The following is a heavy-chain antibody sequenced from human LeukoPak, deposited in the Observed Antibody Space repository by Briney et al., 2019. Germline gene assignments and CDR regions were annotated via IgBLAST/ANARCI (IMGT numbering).Heavy chain of an antibody. J-gene: IGHJ3*02. V-gene: IGHV3-9*03. CDR3: AKGRIVGATTGAFDI. CDR1: GFTFDDYA. CDR2: ISWNSGSI. Sequence: GRSLRLSCAASGFTFDDYAMHWVRQAPGKGLEWVSGISWNSGSIGYADSVKGRFTISRDNAKNSLYLQMNSLRAEGMALYYCAKGRIVGATTGAFDIWGQGTMVTVSS. D-gene: IGHD1-26*01.